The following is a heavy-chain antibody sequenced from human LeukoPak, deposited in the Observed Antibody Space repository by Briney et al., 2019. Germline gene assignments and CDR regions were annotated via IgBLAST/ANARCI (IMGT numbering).Heavy chain of an antibody. J-gene: IGHJ5*02. CDR1: GFTFSSYA. CDR2: ISGSGCST. CDR3: AKEASFTMIVA. Sequence: GGSLRLSCAASGFTFSSYAMGWVRQAPGKGLEGVSAISGSGCSTYYAHSVTGRLTIPRDNSNNTLYLKMNSLRAEDTAVYYCAKEASFTMIVAWGQGTLVTVSS. V-gene: IGHV3-23*01. D-gene: IGHD3-22*01.